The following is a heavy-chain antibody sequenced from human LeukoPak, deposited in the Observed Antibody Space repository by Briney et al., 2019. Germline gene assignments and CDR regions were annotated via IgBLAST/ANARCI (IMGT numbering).Heavy chain of an antibody. J-gene: IGHJ5*02. CDR2: LSGSGGRT. D-gene: IGHD3-10*01. CDR1: GCTFRSHA. Sequence: GGSLRLSCAASGCTFRSHALSWVRQARGKGLQSVYVLSGSGGRTFYADSVKCFFTISRDNSKNTLYRQMNSLRADDTAVYYCAKEGGSGSYGLTYNWFDPWGQGTLVTVSS. CDR3: AKEGGSGSYGLTYNWFDP. V-gene: IGHV3-23*01.